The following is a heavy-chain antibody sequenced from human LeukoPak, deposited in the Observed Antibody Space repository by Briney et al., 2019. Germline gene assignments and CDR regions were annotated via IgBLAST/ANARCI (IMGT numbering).Heavy chain of an antibody. Sequence: GGSLRLSCAASGFTFSSYGMSWVRQAPGKGLEWVSAISGSGGSTYYADSVKGRFTISRDNSKNTLYLQMNSLRAEDTAVYYCAKWGHYYDSSGYSLPGGFDYWGQGTLVTVSS. CDR3: AKWGHYYDSSGYSLPGGFDY. CDR1: GFTFSSYG. V-gene: IGHV3-23*01. D-gene: IGHD3-22*01. J-gene: IGHJ4*02. CDR2: ISGSGGST.